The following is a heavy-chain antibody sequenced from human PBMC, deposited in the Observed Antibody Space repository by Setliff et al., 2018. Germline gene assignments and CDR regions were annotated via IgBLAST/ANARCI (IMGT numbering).Heavy chain of an antibody. Sequence: ASVKVSCRASGYTFTNYGITWVRQAPGQGLEWMGWIFPKTGNTNYAYKVQGRVTMTTDTSTATAYMELRSLTSDDTAVYYCSTLVRFCTTSTCQGASASEHWGQGTLVTVSS. CDR2: IFPKTGNT. J-gene: IGHJ4*02. D-gene: IGHD2-8*01. V-gene: IGHV1-18*01. CDR1: GYTFTNYG. CDR3: STLVRFCTTSTCQGASASEH.